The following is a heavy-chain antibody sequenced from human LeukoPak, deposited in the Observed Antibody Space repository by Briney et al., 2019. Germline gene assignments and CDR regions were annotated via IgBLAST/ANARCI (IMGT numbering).Heavy chain of an antibody. CDR2: MNPNSGNT. V-gene: IGHV1-8*01. J-gene: IGHJ4*02. Sequence: ASVKVSCKASGYTFTSYDINWVRQATGQGLEWMGWMNPNSGNTGHAQKFQGRVTMTRNTSISTAYMELSSLRSEDTAVYYCARVEFRYGGPDFDYWGQGTLVTVSS. D-gene: IGHD1-26*01. CDR3: ARVEFRYGGPDFDY. CDR1: GYTFTSYD.